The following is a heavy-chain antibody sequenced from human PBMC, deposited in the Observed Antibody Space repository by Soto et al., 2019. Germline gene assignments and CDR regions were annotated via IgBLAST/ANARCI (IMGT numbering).Heavy chain of an antibody. Sequence: SGGSLRLSCSVSGFIFRSYATHWVRQAPGKGLENVASISSEGASTYYADSVKGRFIISRDNSKNTLYLQMSSLRAEDTAVYYCVKDRHVDYWGQGSLVTVSS. V-gene: IGHV3-64D*06. J-gene: IGHJ4*02. CDR2: ISSEGAST. CDR3: VKDRHVDY. CDR1: GFIFRSYA.